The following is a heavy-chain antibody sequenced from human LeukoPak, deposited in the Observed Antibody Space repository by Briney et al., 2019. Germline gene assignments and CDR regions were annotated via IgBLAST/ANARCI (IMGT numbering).Heavy chain of an antibody. CDR2: ISDNGGST. J-gene: IGHJ4*02. D-gene: IGHD2-2*01. CDR3: AKDSSTKSGDYDYFDN. CDR1: GFTFTSYA. V-gene: IGHV3-23*01. Sequence: GGSLRLSCAASGFTFTSYAMSWVRQAPGKGLEWVSAISDNGGSTYYADSVKGRFTLSRDNSKNTLYLQMNSLRADDTAIYYCAKDSSTKSGDYDYFDNWGQGTLVTVSS.